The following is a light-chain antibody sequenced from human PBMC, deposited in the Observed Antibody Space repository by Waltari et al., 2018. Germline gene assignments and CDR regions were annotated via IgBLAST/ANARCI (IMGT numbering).Light chain of an antibody. V-gene: IGLV1-40*01. CDR2: GND. CDR3: QAYDTILSGSV. J-gene: IGLJ3*02. Sequence: QSVLTQPPSLSGAPGQGVTISCTGSSSNIGAGYDVSWYQQLPGTAPKLLIYGNDLRPSGVPDRFSGSKSGTSASLAITGLQAEDEGDFYCQAYDTILSGSVFGGGTKVTVL. CDR1: SSNIGAGYD.